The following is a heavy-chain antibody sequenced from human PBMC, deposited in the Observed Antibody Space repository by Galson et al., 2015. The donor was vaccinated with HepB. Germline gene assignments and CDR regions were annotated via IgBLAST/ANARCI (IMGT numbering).Heavy chain of an antibody. CDR1: GFTFSSYS. D-gene: IGHD6-19*01. CDR3: ARDPTPGDSSGWPNHLDY. CDR2: ISSSSSYI. J-gene: IGHJ4*02. V-gene: IGHV3-21*01. Sequence: SLRLSCAASGFTFSSYSMNWVRQAPGKGLEWVSSISSSSSYIYYADSVKGRFTISRDNAKNSLYLQMNSLRAEDTAVYYCARDPTPGDSSGWPNHLDYWGQGTLVTVSS.